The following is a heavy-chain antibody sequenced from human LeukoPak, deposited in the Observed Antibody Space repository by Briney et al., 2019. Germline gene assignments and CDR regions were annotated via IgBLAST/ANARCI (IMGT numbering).Heavy chain of an antibody. CDR3: ARVGVHYYDSSDYFDY. V-gene: IGHV4-59*01. CDR2: IYYSGST. CDR1: GGSISSYY. J-gene: IGHJ4*02. D-gene: IGHD3-22*01. Sequence: PSETLSLTCTVSGGSISSYYWSWIRQPPGKGLEWIGYIYYSGSTNYNPSLKSRVTISVDTSKNQFSLKLSSVTAADTAVYYCARVGVHYYDSSDYFDYWGQGTLVTVSS.